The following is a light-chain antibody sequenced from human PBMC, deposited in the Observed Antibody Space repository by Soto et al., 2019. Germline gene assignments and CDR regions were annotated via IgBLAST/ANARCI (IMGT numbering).Light chain of an antibody. J-gene: IGKJ4*01. CDR1: QSISSN. CDR3: QQRSNWPPLT. V-gene: IGKV3-11*01. Sequence: EIVLTQSPATLSLSPGERATLSCRASQSISSNLAWYQQKRGQAPRLIIYDASNRATGIPARFSGSGSGTDFTLTISSLEPEDFAIYHCQQRSNWPPLTFGGGTKVEIK. CDR2: DAS.